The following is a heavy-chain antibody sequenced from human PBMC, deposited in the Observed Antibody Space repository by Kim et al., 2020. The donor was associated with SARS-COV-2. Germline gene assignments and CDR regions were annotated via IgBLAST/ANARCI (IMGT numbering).Heavy chain of an antibody. CDR1: GFTFGSYG. V-gene: IGHV3-33*05. Sequence: GGSLRLSCAASGFTFGSYGMHGFRQATGKVLEWVAVISYDGSNKYDADSVKGRFTISRDNSKNTLYLQMNSLRAEDTAVYYCARDTEDCSSTTCYVDYWGQGTLVTVSS. D-gene: IGHD2-2*01. J-gene: IGHJ4*02. CDR2: ISYDGSNK. CDR3: ARDTEDCSSTTCYVDY.